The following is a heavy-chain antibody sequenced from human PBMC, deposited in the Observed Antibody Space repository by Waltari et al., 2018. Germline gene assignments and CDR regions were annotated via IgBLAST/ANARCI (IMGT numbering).Heavy chain of an antibody. D-gene: IGHD3-3*01. CDR2: ISNSSSTI. CDR3: ARDMDVGVGVGYFDY. CDR1: GFTFSSYN. J-gene: IGHJ4*02. V-gene: IGHV3-48*04. Sequence: EVQLVESGGGLVQRGGSLRLSSSASGFTFSSYNMNWVRQAPGKGLEWFSYISNSSSTIYYADSVKGRFTISRDNAKNSLYLQMNSLRAEDTAVYYCARDMDVGVGVGYFDYWGQGTLVTVSS.